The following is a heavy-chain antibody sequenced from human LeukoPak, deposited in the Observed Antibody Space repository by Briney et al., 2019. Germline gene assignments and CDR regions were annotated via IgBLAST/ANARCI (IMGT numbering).Heavy chain of an antibody. Sequence: SETLSLTCTVSGYSISSGYYWGWIRQPPGKGLEWIGSIYHSGSTYYNPSLKSRVTISVDTSKNQFSLELSSVTAADTAVYYCANFCSGGSCYFDYWGQGTLVTVSS. V-gene: IGHV4-38-2*02. J-gene: IGHJ4*02. CDR2: IYHSGST. CDR3: ANFCSGGSCYFDY. CDR1: GYSISSGYY. D-gene: IGHD2-15*01.